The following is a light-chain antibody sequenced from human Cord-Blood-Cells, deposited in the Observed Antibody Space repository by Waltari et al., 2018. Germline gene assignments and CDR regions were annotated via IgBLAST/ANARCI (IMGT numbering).Light chain of an antibody. Sequence: TQSPSVPESPVRTPSITCFAVTLPTHYATWYQQKPGQDPVLVIYKDSERPSGIPERFSGSSSGTTVTLTISGVQAEDEADYYCQSADSSGTYVFGTGTKVTVL. CDR3: QSADSSGTYV. CDR2: KDS. CDR1: TLPTHY. V-gene: IGLV3-25*02. J-gene: IGLJ1*01.